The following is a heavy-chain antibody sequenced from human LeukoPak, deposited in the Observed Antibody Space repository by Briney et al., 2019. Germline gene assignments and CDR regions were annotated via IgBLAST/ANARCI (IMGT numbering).Heavy chain of an antibody. CDR3: AKDIVRMTTVTTALRTYYYYGMDV. D-gene: IGHD4-17*01. Sequence: PGRSLRLSCAASGFTFDDYAMHWVRQAPGKGLEWVSGISWNSGSIGYADSVKGRFTISRDNSKNTLYLQMNSLRAEDTAVYYCAKDIVRMTTVTTALRTYYYYGMDVWGQGTTVTVSS. CDR1: GFTFDDYA. V-gene: IGHV3-9*01. J-gene: IGHJ6*02. CDR2: ISWNSGSI.